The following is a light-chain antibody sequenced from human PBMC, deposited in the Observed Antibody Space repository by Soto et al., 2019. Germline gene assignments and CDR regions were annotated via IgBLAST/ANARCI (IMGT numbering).Light chain of an antibody. CDR1: RSVDGNY. V-gene: IGKV3-20*01. Sequence: TVLKQTPGTLSLSTGERATLSCRASRSVDGNYLAWYHQKPGQPPRLLIHSASTRASGIPDRFSASGAGTDFTLTISSLEPEDSAVYYCQQYSALPRAFGGGTKVDIK. CDR2: SAS. J-gene: IGKJ4*01. CDR3: QQYSALPRA.